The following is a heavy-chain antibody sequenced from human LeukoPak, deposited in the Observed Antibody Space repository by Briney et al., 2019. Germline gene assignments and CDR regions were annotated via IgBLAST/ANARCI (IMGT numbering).Heavy chain of an antibody. Sequence: ASVTVSCKASGGTFSSYAISWVRQAPGQGLEWMGGIIPIFGTANYAQKFQGRVTITTDESTSTAYMELSSLRSEDTAVYYCALKYRGSSPSIAYFDYWGQGTLVTVSS. CDR3: ALKYRGSSPSIAYFDY. J-gene: IGHJ4*02. CDR1: GGTFSSYA. V-gene: IGHV1-69*05. D-gene: IGHD1-26*01. CDR2: IIPIFGTA.